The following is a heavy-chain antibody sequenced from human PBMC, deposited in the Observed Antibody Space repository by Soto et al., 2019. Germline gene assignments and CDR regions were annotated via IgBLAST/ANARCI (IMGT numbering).Heavy chain of an antibody. CDR1: GYTFSSYG. J-gene: IGHJ5*02. D-gene: IGHD3-9*01. V-gene: IGHV1-69*04. CDR2: IIPILGIA. Sequence: SVKVSCKASGYTFSSYGIIWVRQAPGQGLEWMGRIIPILGIANYAQKFQGRVTITADKSTSTAYMELSSLRSEDTAVYYCARDLYDILTGYSSGPNWFDPWGQGTLVTVSS. CDR3: ARDLYDILTGYSSGPNWFDP.